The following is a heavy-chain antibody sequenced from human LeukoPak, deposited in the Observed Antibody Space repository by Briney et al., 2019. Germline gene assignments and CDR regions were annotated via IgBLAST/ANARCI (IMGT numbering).Heavy chain of an antibody. D-gene: IGHD5-12*01. CDR3: ARGNSGYDANANQDFDF. V-gene: IGHV1-69*06. CDR1: GCTFSSYA. CDR2: IIPIFCTA. Sequence: VASVKVSCKASGCTFSSYAISWVRQAPGQGLEWMGWIIPIFCTANYAQKFQGRVTITADKSTKTAYMELRSLRSEDTAVYDCARGNSGYDANANQDFDFWGQGTLVTVSS. J-gene: IGHJ4*02.